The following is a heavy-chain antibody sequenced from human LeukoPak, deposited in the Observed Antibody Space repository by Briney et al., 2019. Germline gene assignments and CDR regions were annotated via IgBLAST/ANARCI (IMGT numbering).Heavy chain of an antibody. D-gene: IGHD5-12*01. Sequence: GGSLRLSCAASGFTFSNAWMSWVRQAPGKGLEWVGRIKSKTDGGTTDYAAPVKGRFTISRDDSKNTLYLQMNSLKTEDTAVYYCTTGPLLVVATKAYYYYGMDVWGQGTTVTVSS. CDR1: GFTFSNAW. CDR2: IKSKTDGGTT. J-gene: IGHJ6*02. V-gene: IGHV3-15*01. CDR3: TTGPLLVVATKAYYYYGMDV.